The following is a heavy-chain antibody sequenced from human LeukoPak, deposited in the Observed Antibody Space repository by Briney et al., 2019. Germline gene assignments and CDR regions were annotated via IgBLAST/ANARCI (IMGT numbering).Heavy chain of an antibody. CDR2: IKPDGSEI. Sequence: GGSLRLSCAASGFTFSDYYMSWIRQAPGEGLEWVAKIKPDGSEIYHVDSVQGRFTISRDNAKNSLYLQMNSLRAEDTAVYYCATSRFYLESWGQGTLVTVSS. CDR1: GFTFSDYY. J-gene: IGHJ4*02. V-gene: IGHV3-7*01. CDR3: ATSRFYLES.